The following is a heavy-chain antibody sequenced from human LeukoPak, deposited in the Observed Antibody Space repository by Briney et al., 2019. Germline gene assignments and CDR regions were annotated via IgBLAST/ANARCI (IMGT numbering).Heavy chain of an antibody. J-gene: IGHJ2*01. CDR1: GGSISSYY. Sequence: SETLSLTCTVSGGSISSYYWSWIRQPPGKGLEWIGYIHSSGSTNYKPSLKSRVTILLDTSKNQFSLKLTSVTAADTAMYYCTRAGPAFCGTLEPWGGGAPVIASS. CDR3: TRAGPAFCGTLEP. V-gene: IGHV4-59*12. CDR2: IHSSGST. D-gene: IGHD1-1*01.